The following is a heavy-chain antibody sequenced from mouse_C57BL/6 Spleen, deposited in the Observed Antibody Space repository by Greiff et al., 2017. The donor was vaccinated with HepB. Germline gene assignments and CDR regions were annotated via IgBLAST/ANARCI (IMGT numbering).Heavy chain of an antibody. J-gene: IGHJ2*01. V-gene: IGHV1-26*01. CDR2: INPNNGGT. D-gene: IGHD2-4*01. CDR3: ARIYYDYPYYFDY. Sequence: EVQLQQSGPELVKPGASVKISCKASGYTFTDYYMNWVKQSHGKSLEWIGDINPNNGGTSYNQKFKGKATLTVDKSSSTAYMELRSLTSEDSAVYYCARIYYDYPYYFDYWGQGTTLTVSS. CDR1: GYTFTDYY.